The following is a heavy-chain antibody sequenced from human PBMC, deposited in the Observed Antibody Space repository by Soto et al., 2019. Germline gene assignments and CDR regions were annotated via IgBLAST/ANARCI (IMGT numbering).Heavy chain of an antibody. D-gene: IGHD2-2*01. CDR3: ARGPVPNVY. J-gene: IGHJ4*02. CDR1: GGSFSGYY. CDR2: INHSGST. V-gene: IGHV4-34*01. Sequence: SETLSLTCAVYGGSFSGYYWSWIRQPPGKGLEWIGEINHSGSTNYNPSLKSRVTISVDTSKNQFSLKLSSVTAADTAVYYCARGPVPNVYWGQGTLVTVYS.